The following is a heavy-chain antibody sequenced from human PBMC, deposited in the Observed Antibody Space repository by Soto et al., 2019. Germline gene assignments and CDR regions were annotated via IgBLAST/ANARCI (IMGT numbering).Heavy chain of an antibody. CDR2: IIPIFGTA. Sequence: SVKVSCKASGGTFSSYAISWVRQAPGQGLEWMGGIIPIFGTANYAQKFQGRVTITADESTSTAYMELSSLRSEDTAVYYCARDSDYGDHPDYWGQGTLVTVSS. J-gene: IGHJ4*02. V-gene: IGHV1-69*13. CDR1: GGTFSSYA. CDR3: ARDSDYGDHPDY. D-gene: IGHD4-17*01.